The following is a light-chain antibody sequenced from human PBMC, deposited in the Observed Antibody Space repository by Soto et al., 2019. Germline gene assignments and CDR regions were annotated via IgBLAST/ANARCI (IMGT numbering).Light chain of an antibody. CDR3: HQYKDWRT. J-gene: IGKJ1*01. V-gene: IGKV3-15*01. Sequence: VMTQSPAILSVSPGERATLSCRASQSVSTNVAWYQQIPGQTPRLLIYGASTRATGIPVRFSGSGSGTEFTLTISSLQSEDFAVYYCHQYKDWRTFGQGTKVDIK. CDR1: QSVSTN. CDR2: GAS.